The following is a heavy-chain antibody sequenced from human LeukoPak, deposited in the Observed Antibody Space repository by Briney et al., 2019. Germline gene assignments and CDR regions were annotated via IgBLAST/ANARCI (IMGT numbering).Heavy chain of an antibody. CDR1: GGSISSSSYY. V-gene: IGHV4-39*07. J-gene: IGHJ4*02. Sequence: SETLSLTCTVSGGSISSSSYYWGWIRQPPGKGLEWIGSIYYSGSTYYNPSLKSRVTISVDTSKNQFSLKLSSVTAADTAVYYCARYGSSWYEDYWGQGTLVTVSS. D-gene: IGHD6-13*01. CDR2: IYYSGST. CDR3: ARYGSSWYEDY.